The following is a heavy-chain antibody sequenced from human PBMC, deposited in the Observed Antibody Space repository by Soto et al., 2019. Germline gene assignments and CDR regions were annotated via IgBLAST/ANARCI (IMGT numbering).Heavy chain of an antibody. CDR3: ARGQRWQWGGC. J-gene: IGHJ4*02. D-gene: IGHD6-19*01. CDR2: INANDTTI. Sequence: EVQLLESGEGLVQPGGSLRLSSAASGFTFSSYEMNWVRQAPGKGLEWVSYINANDTTIYYADSVRGRFTISRDNAKNSMYLQMNSLRVEDTAVYYCARGQRWQWGGCWGQGTLVTVSS. CDR1: GFTFSSYE. V-gene: IGHV3-48*03.